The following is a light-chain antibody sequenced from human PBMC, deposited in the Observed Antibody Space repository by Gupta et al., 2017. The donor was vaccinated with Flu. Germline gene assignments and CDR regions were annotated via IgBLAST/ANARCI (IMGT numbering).Light chain of an antibody. CDR3: QVWDNSNTGRV. CDR1: NDNIGNKV. Sequence: RPTLTCTGSNDNIGNKVVTWFRQNPGQAPKLLVYNNSDRPSGIPERFSGSKSGNAASLTISGLQSGDEADYYCQVWDNSNTGRVFGGGTKLTVL. V-gene: IGLV1-44*01. CDR2: NNS. J-gene: IGLJ3*02.